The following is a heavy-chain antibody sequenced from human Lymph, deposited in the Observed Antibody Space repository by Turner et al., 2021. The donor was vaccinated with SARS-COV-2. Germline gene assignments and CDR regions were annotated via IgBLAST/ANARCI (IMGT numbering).Heavy chain of an antibody. Sequence: QVQLVESGGGVVQPGRSLRLSCAASGFTFSSYGMHWVRQAPGKGLEWVAVIWYDGSNKYYADSVKCRFTISRDNSKNTLYLQMNSLRAEDTAVYYCARDDINTLIAAAVPFDYWGQGTLVTVSS. CDR2: IWYDGSNK. V-gene: IGHV3-33*01. J-gene: IGHJ4*02. CDR3: ARDDINTLIAAAVPFDY. D-gene: IGHD6-13*01. CDR1: GFTFSSYG.